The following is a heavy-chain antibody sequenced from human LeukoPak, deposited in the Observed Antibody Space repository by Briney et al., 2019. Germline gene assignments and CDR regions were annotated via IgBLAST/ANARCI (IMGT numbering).Heavy chain of an antibody. CDR3: ARERDRSGGGCQGPFDY. V-gene: IGHV4-4*07. CDR2: VFSGGNT. Sequence: KTSETLSLTCTVSGGSIYSYYWSWIRQTSGKRLEWIGRVFSGGNTDYNPSLKSRLTISVDTSNNQFSLSLDSVTAADTAVYYCARERDRSGGGCQGPFDYWGQGTLVTVSS. D-gene: IGHD2-15*01. CDR1: GGSIYSYY. J-gene: IGHJ4*02.